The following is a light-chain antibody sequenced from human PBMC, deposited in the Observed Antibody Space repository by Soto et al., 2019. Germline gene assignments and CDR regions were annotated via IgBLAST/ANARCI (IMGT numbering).Light chain of an antibody. V-gene: IGKV2-28*01. Sequence: DIVMTQSPLSLPVTPGAAASISCRSSQSLLHSNGHNFLDWYVQKPGQSPQLLIYLGSNRASGVPDRFSSSGSGTDFTLTISRVEAEDGGVYYCMQALQTWTFGQGTKVEIK. CDR3: MQALQTWT. CDR1: QSLLHSNGHNF. J-gene: IGKJ1*01. CDR2: LGS.